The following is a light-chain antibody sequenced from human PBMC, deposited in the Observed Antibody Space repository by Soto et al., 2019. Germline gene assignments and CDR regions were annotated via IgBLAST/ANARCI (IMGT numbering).Light chain of an antibody. V-gene: IGLV2-14*01. CDR2: EVS. CDR3: SSYTSSNTLV. CDR1: SSDVGAYNY. J-gene: IGLJ2*01. Sequence: QSALTQPASVSGSPVQSITISCTGTSSDVGAYNYVSWYQQHPGKAPKLMIFEVSDRPSGVSNRFSGSKSGNTASLTISGLQAEDEADYYCSSYTSSNTLVFGGATKLTVL.